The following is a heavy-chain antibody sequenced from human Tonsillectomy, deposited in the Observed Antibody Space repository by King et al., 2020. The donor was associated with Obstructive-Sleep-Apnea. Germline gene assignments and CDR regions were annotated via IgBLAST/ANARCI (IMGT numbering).Heavy chain of an antibody. D-gene: IGHD2/OR15-2a*01. CDR1: AFRFSTYA. CDR2: ISYDGNKK. Sequence: VKLVESGGGVVQPGRSLRLSCEASAFRFSTYAMHWVRQAPGKGLEWAAVISYDGNKKHYADSVKGRFTISRDNSKNTLFLQMNSLRVEDTAVYYCARDIGFYNSAPPWDWGQGTLVTVSS. CDR3: ARDIGFYNSAPPWD. V-gene: IGHV3-30-3*01. J-gene: IGHJ4*02.